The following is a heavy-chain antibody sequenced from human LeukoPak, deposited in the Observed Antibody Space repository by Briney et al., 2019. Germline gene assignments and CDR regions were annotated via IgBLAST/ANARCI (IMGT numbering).Heavy chain of an antibody. V-gene: IGHV4-4*07. Sequence: PSETLSLTCTVSGGSISSYYWSWIRQPAGKGLEWIGRIYTSGSTNYNPSLKSRVTMSVDTSKNQFSLRLSSVNAADTAVYFCAREGTSGVLNWLDPWGQRTLVTVSS. CDR1: GGSISSYY. J-gene: IGHJ5*02. D-gene: IGHD3-10*01. CDR2: IYTSGST. CDR3: AREGTSGVLNWLDP.